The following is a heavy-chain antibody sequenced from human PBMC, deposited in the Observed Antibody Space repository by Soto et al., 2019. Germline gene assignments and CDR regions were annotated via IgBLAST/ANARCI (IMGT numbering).Heavy chain of an antibody. CDR3: AHLLSPYYFHGMDV. J-gene: IGHJ6*02. CDR2: ISGSGDST. CDR1: GFPFSNYA. V-gene: IGHV3-23*01. Sequence: ELQLLESGGGLVQPGGSLRLSCAASGFPFSNYAMSWVRQAPGKGLEWVSAISGSGDSTYYADSVKGRFTISRVNSKNSLSLQMNSLRAGDTAVYYCAHLLSPYYFHGMDVWGQGTAVSVSS.